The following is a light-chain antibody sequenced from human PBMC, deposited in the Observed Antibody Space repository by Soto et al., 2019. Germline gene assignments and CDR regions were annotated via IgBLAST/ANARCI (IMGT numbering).Light chain of an antibody. J-gene: IGKJ2*01. CDR1: QSISTW. CDR3: QQYNIHST. Sequence: DIQMTQSPSTLSASVGDRVTITCRASQSISTWLAWYQQKPGKAPNLLIYAASSLHSGVPPRFSGSGSGTEFTLTIASLQPDDFATYYCQQYNIHSTFGQGTNLEIK. V-gene: IGKV1-5*01. CDR2: AAS.